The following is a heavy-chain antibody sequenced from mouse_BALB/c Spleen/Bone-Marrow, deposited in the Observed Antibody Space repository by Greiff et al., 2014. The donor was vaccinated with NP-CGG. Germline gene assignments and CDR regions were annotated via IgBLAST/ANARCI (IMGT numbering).Heavy chain of an antibody. CDR2: INPYNDGT. J-gene: IGHJ2*01. Sequence: EVQLQQSGPGLVKPGASVKMSCKASGYTFTSYVMHWMKQKPGQGLEWIGYINPYNDGTKYNETFKGKATLTSDKSSSTAYMDLSSLTSEDSAVYFCARSEYFGSSYDYWGQGTTLTVSP. CDR3: ARSEYFGSSYDY. V-gene: IGHV1-14*01. D-gene: IGHD1-1*01. CDR1: GYTFTSYV.